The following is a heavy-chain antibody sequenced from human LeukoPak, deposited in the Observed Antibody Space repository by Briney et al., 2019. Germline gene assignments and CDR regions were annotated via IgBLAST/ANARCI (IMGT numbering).Heavy chain of an antibody. CDR1: GYTFTSYD. Sequence: ASVKVSCKASGYTFTSYDINWVRQATGQGPEWMGWISAYNGNTNYAQKPQGRVTMTTDTSTSTAYMELRSLRSDDTAVYYCARVMYSSRAVDYWGQGTLVTVSS. J-gene: IGHJ4*02. CDR2: ISAYNGNT. V-gene: IGHV1-18*01. CDR3: ARVMYSSRAVDY. D-gene: IGHD6-13*01.